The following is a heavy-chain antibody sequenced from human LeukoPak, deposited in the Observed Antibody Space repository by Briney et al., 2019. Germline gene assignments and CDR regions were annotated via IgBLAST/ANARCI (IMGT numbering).Heavy chain of an antibody. J-gene: IGHJ4*02. CDR1: GFTFSSYA. CDR3: ASGGTITGVITTY. CDR2: ISYDGSNK. Sequence: GGSLRLSCAASGFTFSSYAMHWVRQAPGKGLEWVAVISYDGSNKYYADSVKGRFTISRDNSKNTLYLQMNSLRAEDTAVYYCASGGTITGVITTYWGQGTLVTASS. V-gene: IGHV3-30*04. D-gene: IGHD3-22*01.